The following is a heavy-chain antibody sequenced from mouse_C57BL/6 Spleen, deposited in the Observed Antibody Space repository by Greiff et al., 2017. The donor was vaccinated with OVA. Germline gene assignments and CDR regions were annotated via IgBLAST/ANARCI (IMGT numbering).Heavy chain of an antibody. Sequence: VQLQQPGAELVKPGASVKLSCKASGYTFTSYWMHWVKQRPGQGLEWIGEIDPSDSYTNYNQKFKGKSTLTVDKSSSTAYMQLSSLTSEDSAVYYCARRGLLPYYFDYWGQGTTLTVSS. J-gene: IGHJ2*01. CDR3: ARRGLLPYYFDY. CDR2: IDPSDSYT. CDR1: GYTFTSYW. D-gene: IGHD2-3*01. V-gene: IGHV1-69*01.